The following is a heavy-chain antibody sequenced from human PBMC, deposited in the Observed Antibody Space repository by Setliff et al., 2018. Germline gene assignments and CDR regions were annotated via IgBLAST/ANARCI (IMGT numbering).Heavy chain of an antibody. Sequence: SETLSLTCAVSGDSITSGTYYWGWIRQPPGKGLEWIGRIHYRGTTYSNVSLASRLTISVDTSKNQFSLQLTSVTAADTAVYYCAGASVVHAIAVGYWGQGTLVTVSS. CDR1: GDSITSGTYY. CDR3: AGASVVHAIAVGY. D-gene: IGHD2-15*01. CDR2: IHYRGTT. J-gene: IGHJ4*02. V-gene: IGHV4-39*01.